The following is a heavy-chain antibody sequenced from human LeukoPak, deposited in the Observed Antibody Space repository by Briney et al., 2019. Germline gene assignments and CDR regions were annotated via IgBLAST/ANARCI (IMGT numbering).Heavy chain of an antibody. CDR3: ARGGGDWESPFDY. V-gene: IGHV3-7*01. CDR2: IRQDGSEK. Sequence: PGGSLRLSCAASGFTFSTYWMSWVRQAPGKGLEWVANIRQDGSEKYYVDSVRGRFTISRDNAKNSLYLQMNSLRAEDTAVYYCARGGGDWESPFDYWGQGTLVTVS. CDR1: GFTFSTYW. J-gene: IGHJ4*02. D-gene: IGHD2-21*02.